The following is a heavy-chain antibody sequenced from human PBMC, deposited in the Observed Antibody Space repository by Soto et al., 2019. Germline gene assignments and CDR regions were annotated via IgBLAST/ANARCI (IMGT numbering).Heavy chain of an antibody. D-gene: IGHD2-21*02. CDR3: AKYYMVTTSYYYYYGLDV. V-gene: IGHV3-23*01. Sequence: EVQLLESGGGLVQPGGSLRLSCAASGFTFSNYAMSWVRQAPGKGLEWVSTISGSGSSRYTADSVRGRFTISRDNSRNTLSLQMNGLRAEDTAVYYCAKYYMVTTSYYYYYGLDVWGQGTTVTVSS. J-gene: IGHJ6*02. CDR1: GFTFSNYA. CDR2: ISGSGSSR.